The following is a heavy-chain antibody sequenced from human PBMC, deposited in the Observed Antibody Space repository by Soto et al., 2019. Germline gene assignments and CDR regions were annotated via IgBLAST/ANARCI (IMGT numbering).Heavy chain of an antibody. CDR1: GGSISSYY. CDR2: IYYSGST. Sequence: PSETLSLTCTVSGGSISSYYWSWIRQPPGKGLEWIGYIYYSGSTNYNPSLKSRVTISVDTSKNQFSLKLSSVTAADTAVYYCARNTNCGGDCYSFDYWGQVTLVTVSS. CDR3: ARNTNCGGDCYSFDY. D-gene: IGHD2-21*02. J-gene: IGHJ4*02. V-gene: IGHV4-59*01.